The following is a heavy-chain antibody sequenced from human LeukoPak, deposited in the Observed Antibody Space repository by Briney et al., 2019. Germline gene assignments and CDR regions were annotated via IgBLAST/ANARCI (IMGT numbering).Heavy chain of an antibody. V-gene: IGHV3-30-3*01. CDR2: ISYDGSNK. Sequence: GGSLRLSCAASGFTFSSYAMHWVRQAPGKGLEWVAVISYDGSNKYYADSVKGRFTISRDNSKNTLYLQMNSLRAEDTAVYYCARDLPRGRFGELLYGMDVWGQGTTVTVSS. J-gene: IGHJ6*02. CDR1: GFTFSSYA. CDR3: ARDLPRGRFGELLYGMDV. D-gene: IGHD3-10*01.